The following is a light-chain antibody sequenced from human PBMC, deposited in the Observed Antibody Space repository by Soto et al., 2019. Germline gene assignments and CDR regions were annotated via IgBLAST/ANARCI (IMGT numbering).Light chain of an antibody. V-gene: IGKV3-20*01. J-gene: IGKJ1*01. CDR3: QQYDSSPT. Sequence: IVLTQSPGTLSLSPGGRASLSCRASQSVSDNQLAWYQQKTGQAPRLLIHGASSRAAGIPDRFSGSGSGTDFTLTISRLEPEDFAVYYCQQYDSSPTFGQGTKVEI. CDR2: GAS. CDR1: QSVSDNQ.